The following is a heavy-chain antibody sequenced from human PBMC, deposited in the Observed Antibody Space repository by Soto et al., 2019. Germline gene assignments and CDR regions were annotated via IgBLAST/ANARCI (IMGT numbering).Heavy chain of an antibody. CDR3: ARQWTYNYYYMDV. Sequence: SETLSLTCTVSGGSISSYYWSWIRKPPGKGLEWIGYIYYSGSTNYNPSLKSRVTISVDTSKNQFSLKLSSVTAADTAVYYCARQWTYNYYYMDVWGKGTTVTVSS. D-gene: IGHD5-12*01. V-gene: IGHV4-59*08. CDR2: IYYSGST. CDR1: GGSISSYY. J-gene: IGHJ6*03.